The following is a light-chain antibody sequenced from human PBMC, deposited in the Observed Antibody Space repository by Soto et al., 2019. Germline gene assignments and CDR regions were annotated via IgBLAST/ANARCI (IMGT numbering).Light chain of an antibody. CDR1: HSISTC. CDR2: DAS. Sequence: DIQMTQSPSTLSASIGDIVTITCLASHSISTCLAWYQQKPGRAPKSLIYDASILESGVPSRFSGSGSGTEFTLTISSLQPDDLATYYCQQYNSFSWTFGQGTKVEI. CDR3: QQYNSFSWT. J-gene: IGKJ1*01. V-gene: IGKV1-5*01.